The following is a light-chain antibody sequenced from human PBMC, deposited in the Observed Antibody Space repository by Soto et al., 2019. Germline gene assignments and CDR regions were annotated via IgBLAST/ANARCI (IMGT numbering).Light chain of an antibody. Sequence: QSDLTHPPSASGTPGQMFTISCSGISGNIVTNTVSWYQHLPGTAPKLLIYNNNQRPSGVPDRFSGSKSGTSASLAISGLQSEDEADYYCAAWDDSLSGHFVFGTGTKVTV. CDR3: AAWDDSLSGHFV. CDR2: NNN. CDR1: SGNIVTNT. J-gene: IGLJ1*01. V-gene: IGLV1-44*01.